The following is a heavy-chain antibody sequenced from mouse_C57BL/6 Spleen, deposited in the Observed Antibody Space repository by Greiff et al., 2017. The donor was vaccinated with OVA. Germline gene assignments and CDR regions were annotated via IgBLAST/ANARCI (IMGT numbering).Heavy chain of an antibody. Sequence: VQLQQPGPELVMPGASVKLSCKASGYSFTSYYMTWVKQSPEQSLEWIGELNPSTGCTTYNQKFKGKATLTVDKSSSTAYMQLSSLTSEDSAVYYCARRAQATDYFDYWGQGTTLTVSS. J-gene: IGHJ2*01. V-gene: IGHV1-42*01. D-gene: IGHD3-2*02. CDR2: LNPSTGCT. CDR1: GYSFTSYY. CDR3: ARRAQATDYFDY.